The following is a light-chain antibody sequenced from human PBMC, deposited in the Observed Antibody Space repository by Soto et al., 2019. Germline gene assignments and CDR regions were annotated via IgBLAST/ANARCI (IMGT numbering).Light chain of an antibody. V-gene: IGKV3-20*01. Sequence: IVLMQSPDTLSLSPGERATLSGSASRSLSSDYLAWYQQKPGQAPRLRFCHASRRATGTPDRLSVSGSGPGFTPTIRSLENGDFAWYDCQQYGDSSLSFGHRNKV. CDR3: QQYGDSSLS. J-gene: IGKJ1*01. CDR1: RSLSSDY. CDR2: HAS.